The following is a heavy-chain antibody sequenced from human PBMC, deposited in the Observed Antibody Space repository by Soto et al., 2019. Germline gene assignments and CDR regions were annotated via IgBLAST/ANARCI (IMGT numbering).Heavy chain of an antibody. J-gene: IGHJ3*01. Sequence: PSETLSLTCSVSGGSVTNINYLWAWIRQSPGKGLEWIANIYYTGTTFYNPSLRSRVSMTIDASKNRFSLNLSSVTASDTALYYCARHEYVSSSYDLLDVWGRGTMVTVSS. CDR1: GGSVTNINYL. CDR3: ARHEYVSSSYDLLDV. D-gene: IGHD3-22*01. V-gene: IGHV4-39*01. CDR2: IYYTGTT.